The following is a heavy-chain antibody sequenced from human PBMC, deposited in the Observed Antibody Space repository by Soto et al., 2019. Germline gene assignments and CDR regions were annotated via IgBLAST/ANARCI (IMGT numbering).Heavy chain of an antibody. CDR2: ISYDGSNK. Sequence: QVQLVESGGGVVQPGRSLRLSCAASGFTFSSYAMHWVRQAPGKGLEWVAVISYDGSNKYYADSVKGRFTISRDNSKNTLYLQMNSLRAEDTAVYYCARDRGGSYGYWGQGTLVTVSS. V-gene: IGHV3-30-3*01. CDR3: ARDRGGSYGY. CDR1: GFTFSSYA. J-gene: IGHJ4*02. D-gene: IGHD1-26*01.